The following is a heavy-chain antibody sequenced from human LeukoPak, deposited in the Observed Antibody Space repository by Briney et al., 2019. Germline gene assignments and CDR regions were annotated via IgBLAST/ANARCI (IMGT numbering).Heavy chain of an antibody. V-gene: IGHV3-48*01. J-gene: IGHJ4*02. CDR1: GFSFWSYS. D-gene: IGHD2-8*01. CDR3: ASDCNGGSLRY. Sequence: GGSLSLSRAVSGFSFWSYSMMCVREAPGEGVEWISYICSGRSTIFYAAPVKGRFTISRDNATNSLYLQMNSLRAEDTAVYYCASDCNGGSLRYWGQGTLLTVSS. CDR2: ICSGRSTI.